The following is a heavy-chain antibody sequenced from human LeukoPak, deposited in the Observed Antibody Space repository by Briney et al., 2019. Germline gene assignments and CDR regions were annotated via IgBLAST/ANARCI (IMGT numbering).Heavy chain of an antibody. J-gene: IGHJ4*02. CDR2: IYYSGST. CDR1: GFTFSSYA. V-gene: IGHV4-59*08. Sequence: PGGSLRLSCAASGFTFSSYAMGWVRQPPGKGLEWIGYIYYSGSTNYNPSLKSRVTISVDTSKNQFSLKLSSVTAADTAVYYCASIGADYYGSGSYDYWGQGTLVTVSS. CDR3: ASIGADYYGSGSYDY. D-gene: IGHD3-10*01.